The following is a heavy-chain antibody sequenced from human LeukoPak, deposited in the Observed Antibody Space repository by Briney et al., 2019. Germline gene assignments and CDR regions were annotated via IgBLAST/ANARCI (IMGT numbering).Heavy chain of an antibody. CDR3: ARLGRKTTVVPPDFDC. CDR2: IHYSGST. CDR1: GGSISSDY. D-gene: IGHD4-23*01. J-gene: IGHJ4*02. Sequence: SETLSLTFTVSGGSISSDYWSWVRQPPGKGLEWIGYIHYSGSTNYNASLKSRLTMSVDMSKNQFSLKLTSVTAADTAVYYCARLGRKTTVVPPDFDCWGQGTLVTVSS. V-gene: IGHV4-59*01.